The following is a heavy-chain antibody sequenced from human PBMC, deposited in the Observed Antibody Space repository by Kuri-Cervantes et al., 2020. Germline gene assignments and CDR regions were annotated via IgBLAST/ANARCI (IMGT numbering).Heavy chain of an antibody. CDR1: GFTFSSYE. CDR3: ASGAALDAFDI. CDR2: ISSSGSTI. V-gene: IGHV3-48*03. Sequence: GESLKISCAASGFTFSSYEMNWVRQAPGKGPEWVSYISSSGSTIYYADSVKGRFTISRDNAKNSLYLQMNSLRAEDTAVYYCASGAALDAFDIWGQGTMVTVSS. D-gene: IGHD6-6*01. J-gene: IGHJ3*02.